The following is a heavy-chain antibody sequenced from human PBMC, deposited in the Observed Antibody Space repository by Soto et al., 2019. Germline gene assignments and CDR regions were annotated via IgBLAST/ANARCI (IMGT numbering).Heavy chain of an antibody. CDR1: GASITSFY. CDR3: ARVGYTAAADWFDP. Sequence: SETLSLTCNVSGDSMTVSGASITSFYWIWILQSPEKGLEWIGNIYYSGRTTYNLSLKNRFTISVDTSKNQFSLKLSSVTAADTAVYYCARVGYTAAADWFDPWGQGTLVTVSS. CDR2: IYYSGRT. V-gene: IGHV4-59*12. D-gene: IGHD6-13*01. J-gene: IGHJ5*02.